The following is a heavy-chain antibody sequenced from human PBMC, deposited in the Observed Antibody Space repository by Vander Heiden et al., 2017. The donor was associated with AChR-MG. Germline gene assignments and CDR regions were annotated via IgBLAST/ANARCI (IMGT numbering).Heavy chain of an antibody. J-gene: IGHJ4*02. D-gene: IGHD3-22*01. V-gene: IGHV3-11*01. CDR1: GLPFSDYY. Sequence: QVQLVESGGGLVKPGGSLRLSCAASGLPFSDYYMGWIRQAPGKGLEWVSYISSSGSTIYYADSVKGRFTISRDNAKNSLYLQMNSLRAEDTAVYYCARVSDYYYDSSGPFDYWGQGTLVTVSS. CDR2: ISSSGSTI. CDR3: ARVSDYYYDSSGPFDY.